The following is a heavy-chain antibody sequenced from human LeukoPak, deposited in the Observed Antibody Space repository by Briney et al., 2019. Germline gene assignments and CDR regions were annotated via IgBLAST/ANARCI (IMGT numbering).Heavy chain of an antibody. J-gene: IGHJ4*02. V-gene: IGHV3-66*02. CDR3: AGDQCSGGSCYEGAFDY. CDR2: IYSGGST. CDR1: GFTVSSNY. Sequence: GGSLRLSCAASGFTVSSNYMSWVRQAPGKGLEWVSVIYSGGSTYYADSVKGRFTISRDNSKNTLYLQMNSLRAEDTAVYYCAGDQCSGGSCYEGAFDYWGQGTLVTVSS. D-gene: IGHD2-15*01.